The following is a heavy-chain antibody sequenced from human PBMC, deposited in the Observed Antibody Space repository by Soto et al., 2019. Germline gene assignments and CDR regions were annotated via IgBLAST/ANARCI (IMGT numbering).Heavy chain of an antibody. Sequence: SVTLSLTCTVSGGSISSGDYYWSWIRQPPGKGLEWIGYIYYSGSTYYNPSLKSRVTISVDTSKNQFSLKLSSVTAADTAVYYCARDLDGSGYPNWFDPWGQGTLVTVS. CDR2: IYYSGST. CDR3: ARDLDGSGYPNWFDP. D-gene: IGHD3-22*01. V-gene: IGHV4-30-4*01. CDR1: GGSISSGDYY. J-gene: IGHJ5*02.